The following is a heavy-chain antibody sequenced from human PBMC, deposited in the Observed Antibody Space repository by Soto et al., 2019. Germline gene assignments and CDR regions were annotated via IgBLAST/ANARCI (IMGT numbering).Heavy chain of an antibody. V-gene: IGHV4-39*01. CDR2: IYYSGST. CDR3: GRRSRGYSSSCFDY. Sequence: SETLSLTCTVSGGSISSSSYYWGWIRQPPGKGLEWIGSIYYSGSTYYNPSLKSRVTISVDTSKNQFSLKLSSVTAADTAVYYCGRRSRGYSSSCFDYWGQGTLVTVSS. D-gene: IGHD6-13*01. J-gene: IGHJ4*02. CDR1: GGSISSSSYY.